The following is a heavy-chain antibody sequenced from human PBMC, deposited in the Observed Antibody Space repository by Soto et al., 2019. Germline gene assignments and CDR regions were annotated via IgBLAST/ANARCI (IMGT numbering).Heavy chain of an antibody. CDR2: IFFGGGTGVT. V-gene: IGHV4-39*01. CDR3: ARRGGGDSLFDS. Sequence: QLHLQESGPGLVKPSETLSLTCTVSGDSFSTSNYYWGWIRQPPGKGLEWIGNIFFGGGTGVTYYNPSLKCGVIISLDTSKNQFSLKLRSITAADTAFDVCARRGGGDSLFDSWGQGKLVTVSS. CDR1: GDSFSTSNYY. D-gene: IGHD4-17*01. J-gene: IGHJ4*02.